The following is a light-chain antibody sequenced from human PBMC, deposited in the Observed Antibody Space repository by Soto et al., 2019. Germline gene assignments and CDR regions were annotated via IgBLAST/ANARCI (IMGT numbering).Light chain of an antibody. Sequence: EIVLTQSPGTLSLSPGERATLSCRASQTVTRNYLAWYQQKPGQAPRLLIYGASIRATGIPDRFSGSGSGTDFSLTISSLEPEDFAVYFCQHYVDSPLTFGQGTKVEVK. CDR3: QHYVDSPLT. J-gene: IGKJ1*01. V-gene: IGKV3-20*01. CDR2: GAS. CDR1: QTVTRNY.